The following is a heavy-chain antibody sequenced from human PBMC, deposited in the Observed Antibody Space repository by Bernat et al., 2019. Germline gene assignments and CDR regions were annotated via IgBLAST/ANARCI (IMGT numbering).Heavy chain of an antibody. J-gene: IGHJ5*02. CDR3: ARDPSRIATAQRSTNWFDP. CDR2: TYYRSKWYN. CDR1: GDSVSSNSAA. D-gene: IGHD6-13*01. Sequence: QVQLQQSGPGLVKPSQTLSLTCAISGDSVSSNSAAWNWIRQSPSRGLEWLGRTYYRSKWYNDYAVSVKSRITINPDTSKNQFSLQLNSVTPEDTAVYYCARDPSRIATAQRSTNWFDPWGQGTLVTVSS. V-gene: IGHV6-1*01.